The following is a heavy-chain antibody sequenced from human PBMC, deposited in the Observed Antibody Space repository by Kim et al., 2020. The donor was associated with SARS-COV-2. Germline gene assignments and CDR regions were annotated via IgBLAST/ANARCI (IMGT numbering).Heavy chain of an antibody. V-gene: IGHV3-72*01. D-gene: IGHD3-9*01. CDR1: GFSFTDHY. CDR2: IRNKANGYNT. Sequence: GGSLRLSCAASGFSFTDHYMDWVRQAPGKGLEWIGRIRNKANGYNTQSIASVKGRFSFSRDDSKNSMYLQMNSLETEDTAVYYCARGGGSDWSTTAIDYWGQGTLVTVSS. J-gene: IGHJ4*02. CDR3: ARGGGSDWSTTAIDY.